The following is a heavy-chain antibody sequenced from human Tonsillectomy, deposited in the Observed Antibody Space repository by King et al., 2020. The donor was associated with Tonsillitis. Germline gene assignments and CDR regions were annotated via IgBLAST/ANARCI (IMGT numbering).Heavy chain of an antibody. CDR2: IYYSGIT. CDR3: ARGTFIAAAASFDS. Sequence: LQLQESGPGLVKPSETLSLTCTVSGGSISSSSYYWGGIRQPPGEGLGWIGSIYYSGITCYNPALKSRVTISVDTSKNPFSLRLGSVTAADPAVYYCARGTFIAAAASFDSWGQGTLVTVSS. D-gene: IGHD6-13*01. J-gene: IGHJ4*02. V-gene: IGHV4-39*01. CDR1: GGSISSSSYY.